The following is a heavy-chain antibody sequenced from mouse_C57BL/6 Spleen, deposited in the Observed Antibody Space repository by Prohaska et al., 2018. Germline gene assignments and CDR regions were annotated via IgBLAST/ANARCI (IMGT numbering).Heavy chain of an antibody. J-gene: IGHJ2*01. Sequence: GAELVRPGASVTLSCKASGYTFTDYEMHWVKQTPVHGLEWIGAIDPETGGTAYNQKFKGKAILTADKSSSTAYMELRSLTSEDSAVYYCTRPDYYIYFDYWGQGTTLTVSS. V-gene: IGHV1-15*01. D-gene: IGHD1-1*01. CDR1: GYTFTDYE. CDR2: IDPETGGT. CDR3: TRPDYYIYFDY.